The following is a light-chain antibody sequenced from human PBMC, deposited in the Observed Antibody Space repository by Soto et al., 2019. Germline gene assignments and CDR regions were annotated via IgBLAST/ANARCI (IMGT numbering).Light chain of an antibody. Sequence: DIQMTQTHSTLSGSVGDRVTITCRASQTISSWLAWYQQKPGKAPKLLIYKASSLESGVPSRFSGSGSGTEFTLTISSLQPDDFATYYCQQYNSYWTCGQGTKV. V-gene: IGKV1-5*03. CDR1: QTISSW. CDR3: QQYNSYWT. J-gene: IGKJ1*01. CDR2: KAS.